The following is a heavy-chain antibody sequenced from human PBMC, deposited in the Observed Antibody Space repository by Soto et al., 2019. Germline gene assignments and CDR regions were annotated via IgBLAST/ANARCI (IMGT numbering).Heavy chain of an antibody. CDR1: VCTLSCYA. D-gene: IGHD6-13*01. CDR2: VCPILGTA. CDR3: ARFTRGGSPGIAAAGPLYYYYYYGMDV. J-gene: IGHJ6*02. V-gene: IGHV1-69*13. Sequence: SVKVSCKASVCTLSCYAISLLRQAPRPRPEWTGGVCPILGTAKHPQKSQGRDTITADESTSTAHMELASERSEDTAGYYCARFTRGGSPGIAAAGPLYYYYYYGMDVWGQGTTVTVSS.